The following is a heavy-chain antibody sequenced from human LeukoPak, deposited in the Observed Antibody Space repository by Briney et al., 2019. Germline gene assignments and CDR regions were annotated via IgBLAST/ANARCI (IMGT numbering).Heavy chain of an antibody. J-gene: IGHJ4*02. V-gene: IGHV3-23*01. Sequence: GGSLRLSCAASGFTFSSYTMSWVRQAPGKGLEWVSTFSGGGGSTYYANSVKGRFTISRDNSKNTLYLQMNSLRAEDTAVYYCAKDLGFGDLAFDYWGQGTLVTVSS. CDR2: FSGGGGST. D-gene: IGHD3-10*01. CDR3: AKDLGFGDLAFDY. CDR1: GFTFSSYT.